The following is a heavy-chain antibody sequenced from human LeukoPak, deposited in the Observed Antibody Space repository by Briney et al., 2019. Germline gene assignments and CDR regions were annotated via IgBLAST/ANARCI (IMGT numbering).Heavy chain of an antibody. CDR2: IKEDGSEK. J-gene: IGHJ4*02. V-gene: IGHV3-7*01. Sequence: GGSLRLSCAASGFTFSISAMSWVRQAPGKGLEWVANIKEDGSEKYYVDSVKGRFTISRDNAKNTLYLQLNSLRVEDTAVYYCARVVEWGQGTLVTVSS. CDR1: GFTFSISA. CDR3: ARVVE. D-gene: IGHD2-15*01.